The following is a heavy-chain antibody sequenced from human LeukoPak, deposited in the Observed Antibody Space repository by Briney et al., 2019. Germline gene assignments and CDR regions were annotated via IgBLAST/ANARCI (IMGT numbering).Heavy chain of an antibody. Sequence: ASVKVSCKVSGYTLTELSMHWVRQAPGKGLEWMGGFDPEDSETIYAQKFQGRVTMTEDTSTDTAYMELSSLRSEDTAVYYCATGKVGATVFDYWGQGTLVTVSS. CDR1: GYTLTELS. CDR2: FDPEDSET. J-gene: IGHJ4*02. V-gene: IGHV1-24*01. CDR3: ATGKVGATVFDY. D-gene: IGHD1-26*01.